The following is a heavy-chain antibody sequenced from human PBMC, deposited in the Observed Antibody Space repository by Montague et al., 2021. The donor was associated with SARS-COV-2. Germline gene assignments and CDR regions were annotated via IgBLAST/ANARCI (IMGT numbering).Heavy chain of an antibody. J-gene: IGHJ6*02. V-gene: IGHV4-39*07. Sequence: ETLFLTCTVSGGAISSSSYYWGWIRQPPGKGLEWIGSIYYSGSTXYNPSLKSRVTISVDTSKNQFSLKLSSVTAADTAVYYCARDTRITMLVVVNRYGMDVWGQGTTVTVSS. D-gene: IGHD3-22*01. CDR1: GGAISSSSYY. CDR2: IYYSGST. CDR3: ARDTRITMLVVVNRYGMDV.